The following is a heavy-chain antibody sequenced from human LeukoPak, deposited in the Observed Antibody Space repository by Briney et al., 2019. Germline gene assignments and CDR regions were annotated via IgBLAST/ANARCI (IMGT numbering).Heavy chain of an antibody. Sequence: SETLSLTCAVYGGSFSGYYWSWIRQPPGKGLEWIGEINHSGSTNYNPSLKSRVTISVDTSKNQISLKLSSVTAADTAVYYCARGSSLRWPFFDYWGQGTLVTVSS. J-gene: IGHJ4*02. CDR1: GGSFSGYY. CDR2: INHSGST. V-gene: IGHV4-34*01. CDR3: ARGSSLRWPFFDY. D-gene: IGHD4-23*01.